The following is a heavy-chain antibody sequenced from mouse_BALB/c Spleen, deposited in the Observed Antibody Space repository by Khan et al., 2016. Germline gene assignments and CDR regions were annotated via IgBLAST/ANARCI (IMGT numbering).Heavy chain of an antibody. J-gene: IGHJ2*01. Sequence: QVQLKQSGAELARPGASVKLSCKASGYTFTSYWMQWVKQRPGQGLEWIGAIYPGDGDTRYTQTFKGKATLTADKSSSTAYMQLSSLASEDSAVYYCASYYGSSCDYFDYWGRGTTLTVSS. CDR3: ASYYGSSCDYFDY. V-gene: IGHV1-87*01. CDR2: IYPGDGDT. D-gene: IGHD1-1*01. CDR1: GYTFTSYW.